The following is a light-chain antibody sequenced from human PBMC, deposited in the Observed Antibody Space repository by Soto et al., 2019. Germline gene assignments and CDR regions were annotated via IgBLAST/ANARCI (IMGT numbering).Light chain of an antibody. V-gene: IGKV3-20*01. CDR3: QQYGSSPRT. Sequence: EIVLPQSPGTLSLSPGARATLSGRASQSVSYYLAWYQQKPGQAPRLLIYDASSRATGVPDRFSGSGSGTDFTPTTSRLEPEDFAVYYCQQYGSSPRTFGQGPKVDI. J-gene: IGKJ1*01. CDR1: QSVSYY. CDR2: DAS.